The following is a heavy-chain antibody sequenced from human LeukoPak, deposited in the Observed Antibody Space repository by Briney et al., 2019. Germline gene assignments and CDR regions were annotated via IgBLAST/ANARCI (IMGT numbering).Heavy chain of an antibody. CDR1: GYTLTTYV. CDR3: TRATIPAAGIDY. CDR2: ISTYTGDT. J-gene: IGHJ4*02. D-gene: IGHD6-13*01. V-gene: IGHV1-18*01. Sequence: ASVKVSCKASGYTLTTYVVRTVRQAPGQGLEWMGWISTYTGDTNYAQKLQGRLTMTTDTSASTAFMELRSLTSDDTAVYYCTRATIPAAGIDYWGQGTLVTVSS.